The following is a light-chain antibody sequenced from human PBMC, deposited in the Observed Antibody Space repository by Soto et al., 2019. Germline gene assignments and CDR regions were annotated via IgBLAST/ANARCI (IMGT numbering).Light chain of an antibody. CDR3: ASYTSSDTVI. Sequence: QSALTQPASVSGSPGQSITISCTGTSSDVGGYNYVSWYQHHPGKAPKLMINDVTSRPSGVSSHFSGSKSGNTASLTISGLQAEDEAEYYCASYTSSDTVIFGGGTKLTVL. CDR2: DVT. J-gene: IGLJ2*01. V-gene: IGLV2-14*01. CDR1: SSDVGGYNY.